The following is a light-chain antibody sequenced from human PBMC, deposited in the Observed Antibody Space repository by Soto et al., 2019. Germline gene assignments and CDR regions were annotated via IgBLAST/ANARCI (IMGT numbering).Light chain of an antibody. V-gene: IGKV3-15*01. CDR1: HTVTSN. CDR2: GAS. Sequence: EIVLTQSPSTLSFSQGERATLSCRATHTVTSNYLAWYQQKPGEAPRRLIYGASTRATGIPARFSGSGSGTEFTLTITSLQSEDFAVYYCQQYNGWPPTFGQGTKVDIK. J-gene: IGKJ1*01. CDR3: QQYNGWPPT.